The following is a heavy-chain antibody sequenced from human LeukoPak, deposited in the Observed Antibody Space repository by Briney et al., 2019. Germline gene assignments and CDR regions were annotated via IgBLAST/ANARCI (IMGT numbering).Heavy chain of an antibody. D-gene: IGHD6-19*01. CDR1: GDSIGSYF. J-gene: IGHJ4*02. V-gene: IGHV4-59*01. Sequence: PSETLSLTCTVSGDSIGSYFWSWIRHPPGKGLEWIGYIYYSGSTNYNPSLKSRVTISVDTSKNQFSLKLSSVTAADTAVYYCARGQQWLVGYFDYWGQGTLVTVSS. CDR2: IYYSGST. CDR3: ARGQQWLVGYFDY.